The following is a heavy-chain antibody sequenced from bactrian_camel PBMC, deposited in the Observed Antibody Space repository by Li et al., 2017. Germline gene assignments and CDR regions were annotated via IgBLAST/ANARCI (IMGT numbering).Heavy chain of an antibody. CDR1: GFTFSSYY. Sequence: HVQLVESGGGLVRPGESLRLSCAASGFTFSSYYMSWVRQAPGKGLEWVSSIYSDDSNTYYADSVKGRFTISVDNAKNILYLQMNSLKPEDTAMYYCAADVDVVCQVNPGFRLVADEYVDWGQGTQVTVS. V-gene: IGHV3-2*01. J-gene: IGHJ4*01. CDR2: IYSDDSNT. D-gene: IGHD2*01. CDR3: AADVDVVCQVNPGFRLVADEYVD.